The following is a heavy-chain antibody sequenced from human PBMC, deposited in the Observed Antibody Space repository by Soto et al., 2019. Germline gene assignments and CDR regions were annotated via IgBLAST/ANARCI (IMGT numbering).Heavy chain of an antibody. CDR3: ARDEAFSAPYYLDY. CDR2: ISNDGDYK. CDR1: EFTFSSHL. D-gene: IGHD1-26*01. V-gene: IGHV3-30*03. J-gene: IGHJ4*02. Sequence: VQLVGSGGGVVQPGRSLPLSCVASEFTFSSHLMHWVRQAPGKGLEWVAFISNDGDYKNYADSVKGRFTISRDNSKDTVYLELHSLSPEDTALYHCARDEAFSAPYYLDYWGQGTLVIVS.